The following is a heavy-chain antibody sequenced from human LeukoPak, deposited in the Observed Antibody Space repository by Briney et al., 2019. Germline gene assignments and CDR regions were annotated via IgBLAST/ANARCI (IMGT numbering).Heavy chain of an antibody. V-gene: IGHV1-2*02. CDR1: GYTFTGYY. J-gene: IGHJ6*03. CDR3: ARGPPVHQLPSYYYYMDV. Sequence: GASVKVSCKTSGYTFTGYYMHWVRQAPGQGLEWMGWINPNSGGTNYAQKFQGRVTMTRDTSISTAYMELSRLRSDDTAVYYCARGPPVHQLPSYYYYMDVWGKGTTVTISS. CDR2: INPNSGGT. D-gene: IGHD2-2*01.